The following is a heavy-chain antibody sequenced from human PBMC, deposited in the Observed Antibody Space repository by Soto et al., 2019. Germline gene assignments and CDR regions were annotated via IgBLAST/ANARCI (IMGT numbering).Heavy chain of an antibody. V-gene: IGHV1-69*06. CDR1: EGTFSSYA. Sequence: ASVKVSCKAPEGTFSSYAISWVRKAPEQGLKCMGGIIPIFGTANYAQKFQGRVTITADKSTSTAYMELSSLRSEDTAVYYCARDGVSSTEYTWNYGTYFDDWGQGALVTVSS. J-gene: IGHJ4*02. CDR2: IIPIFGTA. CDR3: ARDGVSSTEYTWNYGTYFDD. D-gene: IGHD1-7*01.